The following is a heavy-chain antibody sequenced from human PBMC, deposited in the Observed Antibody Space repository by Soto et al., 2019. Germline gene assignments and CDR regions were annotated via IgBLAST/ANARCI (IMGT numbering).Heavy chain of an antibody. V-gene: IGHV1-69*12. CDR3: ARGRSDYKGSGYYQGHV. D-gene: IGHD3-22*01. CDR1: GGTFSNYG. CDR2: IVPIFGA. Sequence: QVQLVQSGAEVKKPGSSVKVSCKSSGGTFSNYGFSWVRQAPGQGLECMGVIVPIFGAEHPQKFQGRVTITADESTITVFMELRGLRSEDTDVYYCARGRSDYKGSGYYQGHVWGQGTTVTVSS. J-gene: IGHJ6*02.